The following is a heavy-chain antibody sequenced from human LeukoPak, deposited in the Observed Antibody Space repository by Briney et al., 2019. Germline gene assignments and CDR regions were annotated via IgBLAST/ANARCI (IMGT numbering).Heavy chain of an antibody. V-gene: IGHV4-4*07. CDR1: GGSISISY. CDR3: ARDRMSHVSEFDP. D-gene: IGHD5/OR15-5a*01. CDR2: MYASGGT. Sequence: SETLSLPCTVSGGSISISYFSWIRQPAGKGLECIGRMYASGGTNYNPSLRGRIAMSIDTSKNQLSLKLGSVTAADTAVYYCARDRMSHVSEFDPWGQGILVTVSS. J-gene: IGHJ5*02.